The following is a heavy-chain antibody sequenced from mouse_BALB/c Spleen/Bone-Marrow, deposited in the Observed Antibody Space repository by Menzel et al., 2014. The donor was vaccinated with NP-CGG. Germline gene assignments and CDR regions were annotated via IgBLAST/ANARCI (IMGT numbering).Heavy chain of an antibody. CDR3: ARLITTGGFAY. V-gene: IGHV1-9*01. CDR2: ILPGSGTT. J-gene: IGHJ3*01. D-gene: IGHD2-4*01. CDR1: GYTFSTYW. Sequence: QVQLQQSGAELMKPGASVKISCKATGYTFSTYWIEWVKQRPGHGLEWIGEILPGSGTTNYNEKFKGKVTFTADTSSNTAYMQLSSLTSEDSAVYYCARLITTGGFAYWGQGTLVTVSA.